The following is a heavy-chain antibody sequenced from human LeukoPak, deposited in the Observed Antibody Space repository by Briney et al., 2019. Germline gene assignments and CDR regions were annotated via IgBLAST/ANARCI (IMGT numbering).Heavy chain of an antibody. V-gene: IGHV4-34*01. CDR2: INHSGST. CDR3: ARTVVDPSLPIDY. Sequence: SETLSLTCAVYGGSFSGYYWSWIRQPPGKGLEWIGEINHSGSTNYNPSLKSRVTISVDTSKNQFSLKLSSVTAADTAVYYCARTVVDPSLPIDYWGQGTLVTVSS. CDR1: GGSFSGYY. J-gene: IGHJ4*02. D-gene: IGHD3-22*01.